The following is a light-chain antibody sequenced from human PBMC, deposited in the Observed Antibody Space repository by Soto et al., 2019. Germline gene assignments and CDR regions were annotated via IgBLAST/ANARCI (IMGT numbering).Light chain of an antibody. CDR1: MRDVGAYNL. CDR3: SAYTARSTLV. CDR2: GVR. V-gene: IGLV2-14*01. Sequence: QSVLTQPASVSGSAGQSITISCSGTMRDVGAYNLVSWYQQHPGTAPKLIIYGVRNRPSGISSRFSGSRSGNTASLTISGLQSEDEGEYYCSAYTARSTLVFGGGTKVTVL. J-gene: IGLJ3*02.